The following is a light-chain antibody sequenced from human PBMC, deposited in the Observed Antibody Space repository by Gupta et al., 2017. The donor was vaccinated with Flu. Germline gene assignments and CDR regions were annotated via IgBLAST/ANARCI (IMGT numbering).Light chain of an antibody. J-gene: IGKJ5*01. CDR1: QSLLHTNGYNY. V-gene: IGKV2-28*01. CDR3: MQALQTPS. CDR2: LGS. Sequence: DIVVAWSPLSLPVTPGEPASISCRSSQSLLHTNGYNYLDWFLQKPGQSPQLLIYLGSHRASGVPDRFSGSGSGTDFTLKISRVETEDVGVYYCMQALQTPSFGQGTRLEIK.